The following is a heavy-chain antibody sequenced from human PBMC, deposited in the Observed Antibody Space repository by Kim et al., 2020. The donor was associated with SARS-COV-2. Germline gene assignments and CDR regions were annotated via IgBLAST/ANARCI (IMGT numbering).Heavy chain of an antibody. J-gene: IGHJ6*02. CDR3: AKWGTYDFWSGYYFGGDYYYGMDV. D-gene: IGHD3-3*01. V-gene: IGHV3-30*18. CDR1: GLTFSSYV. CDR2: ISYDGSNK. Sequence: GGSLRLSCAASGLTFSSYVMHWVRQAPGKGLEWVAVISYDGSNKYYADSVKGRFTISRDNSKNTLYLQMNSLRAEDTAVYYCAKWGTYDFWSGYYFGGDYYYGMDVWGQGTTVTVSS.